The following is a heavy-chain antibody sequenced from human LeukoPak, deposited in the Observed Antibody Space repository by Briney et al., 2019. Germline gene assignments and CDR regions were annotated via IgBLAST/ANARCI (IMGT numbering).Heavy chain of an antibody. CDR1: GYTFTGYY. J-gene: IGHJ4*02. V-gene: IGHV1-2*02. CDR3: ARVRGIVGAMGDVDY. Sequence: GASVKVSCKASGYTFTGYYMHWVRQAPGQGLEWMGWINPNSGGTNYAQKFQGRVTMTRDTSISTAYMELSRLRSDDTAVYYCARVRGIVGAMGDVDYWGQGTLVTVSS. D-gene: IGHD1-26*01. CDR2: INPNSGGT.